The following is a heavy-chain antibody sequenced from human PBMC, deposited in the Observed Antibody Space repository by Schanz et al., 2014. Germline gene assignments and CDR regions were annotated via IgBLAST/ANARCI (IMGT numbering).Heavy chain of an antibody. D-gene: IGHD3-10*01. CDR1: GGSINNFY. Sequence: QVQLQESGPGLVKPSETLSLTCSVSGGSINNFYWGWIRQSPGKGLEWIGYIYSSGIPTYNPSLKSRVSLTVESTKNQFSLKLTSVTAGDAAVYYCARGGSAMVRGVMTASYWFFDLWGRGTLVKVSP. J-gene: IGHJ2*01. CDR3: ARGGSAMVRGVMTASYWFFDL. V-gene: IGHV4-59*08. CDR2: IYSSGIP.